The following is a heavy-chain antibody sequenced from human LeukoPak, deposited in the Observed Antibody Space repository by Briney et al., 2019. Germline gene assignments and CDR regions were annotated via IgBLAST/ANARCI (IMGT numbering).Heavy chain of an antibody. CDR2: ISGSGGST. CDR1: GFTFSSYA. Sequence: TGGSLRLSCAASGFTFSSYAMSWVRQAPGKGLEWVSAISGSGGSTYYADSVKGRFTISRDNSKNTLYLQMNSLRAEDTAVYYCATEGTSEPGFDYWGQGTLVTVSS. V-gene: IGHV3-23*01. D-gene: IGHD1-14*01. CDR3: ATEGTSEPGFDY. J-gene: IGHJ4*02.